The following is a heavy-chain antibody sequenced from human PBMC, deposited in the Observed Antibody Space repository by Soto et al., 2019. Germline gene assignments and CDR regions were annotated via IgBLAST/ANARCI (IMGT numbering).Heavy chain of an antibody. J-gene: IGHJ6*04. CDR3: ARQHYDFWSGYYTGI. Sequence: SETLSLTCTVSGGSISSYYWSWIRQPPGKGLEWIGYIHYSGSTNYNPSLKSRVTISVDTSKNQFSLKLSSVTAADTAVYYCARQHYDFWSGYYTGIGGKGTTVTVSS. CDR1: GGSISSYY. CDR2: IHYSGST. D-gene: IGHD3-3*01. V-gene: IGHV4-59*08.